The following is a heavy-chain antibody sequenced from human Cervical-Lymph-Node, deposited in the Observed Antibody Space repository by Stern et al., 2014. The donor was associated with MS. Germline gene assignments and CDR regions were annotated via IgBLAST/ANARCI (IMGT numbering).Heavy chain of an antibody. CDR1: GGSFSDFY. Sequence: QVQLQQWGAGPVKPSETLSLTCAVYGGSFSDFYWTWIRQPPGKALEWIGEINLSGSTNSTPPLRSRVSIFVAPASNEFSLRLRSVTAADTAVYYCASAAYSSSQVSWFDRWGQGTLVTVSS. D-gene: IGHD6-13*01. CDR2: INLSGST. V-gene: IGHV4-34*01. J-gene: IGHJ5*02. CDR3: ASAAYSSSQVSWFDR.